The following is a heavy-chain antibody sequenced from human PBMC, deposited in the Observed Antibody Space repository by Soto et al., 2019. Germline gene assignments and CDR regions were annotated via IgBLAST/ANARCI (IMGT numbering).Heavy chain of an antibody. D-gene: IGHD2-21*01. Sequence: QVHLVQSGAEVRKPGASVKVSCKASGYSFTSYGISWVRQAPGQGLERMGWISTDNGNTNYAHNLQGRVSMTIDPTESTASMELWSLGSYDKAVYYCARDVPDISLFFYYYGMDVWGQGTTVTVSS. CDR2: ISTDNGNT. V-gene: IGHV1-18*01. CDR1: GYSFTSYG. J-gene: IGHJ6*02. CDR3: ARDVPDISLFFYYYGMDV.